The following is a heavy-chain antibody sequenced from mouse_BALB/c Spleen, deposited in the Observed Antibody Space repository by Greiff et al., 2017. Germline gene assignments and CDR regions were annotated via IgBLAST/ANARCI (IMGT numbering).Heavy chain of an antibody. CDR3: TRSGYYRLMDY. CDR1: GYTFTDYE. D-gene: IGHD2-3*01. CDR2: IDPETGGT. Sequence: QVQLQQSGAELVRPGASVTLSCKASGYTFTDYEMHWVKQTPVHGLEWIGAIDPETGGTAYNQKFKGKATLTADKSSSTAYMELRSLTSEDSAVYYCTRSGYYRLMDYWGQGTSVTVSS. J-gene: IGHJ4*01. V-gene: IGHV1-15*01.